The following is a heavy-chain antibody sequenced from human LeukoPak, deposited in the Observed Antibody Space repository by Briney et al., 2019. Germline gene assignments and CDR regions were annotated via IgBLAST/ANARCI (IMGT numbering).Heavy chain of an antibody. CDR1: GGSISSYY. Sequence: SETLSLTCTVSGGSISSYYWSWIRQPPGKGLEWIGYIYYSGSTNYNPSLKSRVTISVDTSKNQFSLKLSSVTAADTAVYYCAREGSTYDAFDIWGQGTMVTVSS. J-gene: IGHJ3*02. CDR2: IYYSGST. D-gene: IGHD6-6*01. V-gene: IGHV4-59*01. CDR3: AREGSTYDAFDI.